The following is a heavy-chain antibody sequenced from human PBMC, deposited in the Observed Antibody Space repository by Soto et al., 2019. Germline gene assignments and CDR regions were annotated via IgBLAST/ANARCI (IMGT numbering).Heavy chain of an antibody. J-gene: IGHJ3*02. Sequence: QVQLVQSGAEVKKPGASVKVSCKASGYTFTSYDINWVRQASGQGLEWMGWMNPNSGNTGYAQKFQGRVTMTRNTSISTAYMELSSLRSEDTAVYYCARGDSRYSGYVLSPFDIWGQGTMVTVSS. V-gene: IGHV1-8*01. D-gene: IGHD5-12*01. CDR2: MNPNSGNT. CDR1: GYTFTSYD. CDR3: ARGDSRYSGYVLSPFDI.